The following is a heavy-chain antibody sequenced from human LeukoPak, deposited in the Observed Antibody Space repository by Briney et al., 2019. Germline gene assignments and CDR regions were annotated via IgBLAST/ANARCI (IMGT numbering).Heavy chain of an antibody. CDR3: ARVVAAAAINWFDP. J-gene: IGHJ5*02. CDR1: GDSVSSNSAA. CDR2: TYYRSKWYN. Sequence: SQTLSLTCAISGDSVSSNSAAWNWLRQSPSRGLEWLGRTYYRSKWYNDYAVSVKSRITINPDTSKNQFSLQLNSVTPEDTAVYYCARVVAAAAINWFDPWGQGTLVTVSS. D-gene: IGHD6-13*01. V-gene: IGHV6-1*01.